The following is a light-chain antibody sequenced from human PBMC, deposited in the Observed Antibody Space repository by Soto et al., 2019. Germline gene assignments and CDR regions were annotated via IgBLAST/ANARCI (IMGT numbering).Light chain of an antibody. CDR3: ASFRSGTILV. Sequence: QSALTQPASVSGSPGQSVTISCTGPRSDIGDSNFISWYQHPPGKAPRLLIYEVNNRPSGVSRRFSGSKAGNTASLTISGLLDDDEADYFCASFRSGTILVFGSGTKLNVL. CDR1: RSDIGDSNF. J-gene: IGLJ1*01. CDR2: EVN. V-gene: IGLV2-14*01.